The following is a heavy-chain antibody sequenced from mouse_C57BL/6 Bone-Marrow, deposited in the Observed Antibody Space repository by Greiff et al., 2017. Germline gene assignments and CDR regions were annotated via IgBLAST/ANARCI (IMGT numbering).Heavy chain of an antibody. V-gene: IGHV1-5*01. CDR1: GYKFTSYW. Sequence: VQLQQSGTVLARPGASVKMSCKTSGYKFTSYWMHWVKQRPGQGLEWIGAIYPGNSDTSYNQKFKGKAKLTAVTSASTAYREPSSLTSDDSAIYYGTRMLPCYFDVWGTGTTVSVSS. J-gene: IGHJ1*03. CDR3: TRMLPCYFDV. CDR2: IYPGNSDT. D-gene: IGHD2-12*01.